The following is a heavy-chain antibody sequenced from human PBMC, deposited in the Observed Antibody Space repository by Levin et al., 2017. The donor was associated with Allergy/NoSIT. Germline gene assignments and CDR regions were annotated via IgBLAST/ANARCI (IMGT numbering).Heavy chain of an antibody. CDR1: GFTVRSTY. CDR2: MFGGGGT. J-gene: IGHJ4*02. Sequence: LSLTCAASGFTVRSTYMSWVRQAPGKGLEWVSIMFGGGGTYYADSVKGRFTISRDNSKSTLYLQMNSLRAEDTAVYYCARGGKYSSSSADGYWGQGTLVTVSS. V-gene: IGHV3-66*01. D-gene: IGHD6-6*01. CDR3: ARGGKYSSSSADGY.